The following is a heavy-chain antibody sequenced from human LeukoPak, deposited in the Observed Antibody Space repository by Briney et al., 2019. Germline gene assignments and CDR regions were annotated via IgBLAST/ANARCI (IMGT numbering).Heavy chain of an antibody. J-gene: IGHJ3*02. CDR2: INPSGGST. Sequence: GASVKLSCKASGYTFTSYYMHWVRQAPGQGLEWMGIINPSGGSTSYAQKFQGRVTMTRDTSTSTVYMELSRLTSDDKAVYYCAREVLIWGQGTMVSVSS. CDR1: GYTFTSYY. V-gene: IGHV1-46*01. D-gene: IGHD4/OR15-4a*01. CDR3: AREVLI.